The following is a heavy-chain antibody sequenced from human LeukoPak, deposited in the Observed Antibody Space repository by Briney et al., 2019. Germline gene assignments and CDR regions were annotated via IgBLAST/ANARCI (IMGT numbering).Heavy chain of an antibody. J-gene: IGHJ5*02. V-gene: IGHV5-51*01. Sequence: GESLKISCKGSGYSFTSYWIGWVRQMPGKGLEWMGIIYPGDSDTRYSPSFQGQVTISADKSISTAYLQWSSLKASDTAMYYCARRAAAAGTFSIHNWFDPWGRGTLVTVSS. D-gene: IGHD6-13*01. CDR1: GYSFTSYW. CDR3: ARRAAAAGTFSIHNWFDP. CDR2: IYPGDSDT.